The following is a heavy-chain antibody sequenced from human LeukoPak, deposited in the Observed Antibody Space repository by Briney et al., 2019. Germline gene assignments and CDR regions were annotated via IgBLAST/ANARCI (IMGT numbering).Heavy chain of an antibody. Sequence: SVKVSCKASGGTFSSYAISWVRQAPGQGLEWMGRIIPIFGTANYAQKFQGRVTITTDESTSTAYMELSSLRSEDTAVYYCATEGGYSYGLWGQGTPVTVSS. V-gene: IGHV1-69*05. J-gene: IGHJ4*02. CDR1: GGTFSSYA. CDR3: ATEGGYSYGL. D-gene: IGHD5-18*01. CDR2: IIPIFGTA.